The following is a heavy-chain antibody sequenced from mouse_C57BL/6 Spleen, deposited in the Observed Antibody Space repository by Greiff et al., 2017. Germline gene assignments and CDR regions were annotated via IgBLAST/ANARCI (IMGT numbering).Heavy chain of an antibody. Sequence: EVQLQQSGPELVKPGASVKISCKASGYTFTDYYMNWVKQSHGKSLKWIGDINPNNGGTSYNQKFKGKATLTVDKSSSTAYMELRSLTSEDSAVYYCASITTVVASRDFDYWGQGTTLTVSS. CDR3: ASITTVVASRDFDY. D-gene: IGHD1-1*01. V-gene: IGHV1-26*01. CDR2: INPNNGGT. J-gene: IGHJ2*01. CDR1: GYTFTDYY.